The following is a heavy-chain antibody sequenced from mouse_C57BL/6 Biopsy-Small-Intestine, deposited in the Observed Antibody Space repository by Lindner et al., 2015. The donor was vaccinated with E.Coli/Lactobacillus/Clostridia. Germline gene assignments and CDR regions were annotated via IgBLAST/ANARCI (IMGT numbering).Heavy chain of an antibody. CDR1: GYTFSTYS. CDR2: IHPNGGT. V-gene: IGHV1S14*01. CDR3: AKERVPTSSGNFYGMDV. Sequence: SVKVXCKTSGYTFSTYSIHWARQAPGQGLEWMGWIHPNGGTDFAPKFQGRLTLTRDTSISTAYMTLSRLTSGDTAVYYCAKERVPTSSGNFYGMDVWGQGTTVTVSS. D-gene: IGHD1-2*01. J-gene: IGHJ1*01.